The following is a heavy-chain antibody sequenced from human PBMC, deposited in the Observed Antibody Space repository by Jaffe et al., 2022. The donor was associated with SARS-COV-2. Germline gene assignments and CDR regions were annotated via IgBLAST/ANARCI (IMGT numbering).Heavy chain of an antibody. J-gene: IGHJ4*02. D-gene: IGHD2-15*01. V-gene: IGHV3-11*01. CDR1: GFTFSDYY. Sequence: QVQLVESGGGLVKPGGSLRLSCAASGFTFSDYYMTWIRQAPGKGLEWVAYISNSGNTVYSADSVKGRFTISRDNAKNSLFLQMSSLRAEDTAVYYCARDQGLLPHFDCWGQGTLVAVSS. CDR2: ISNSGNTV. CDR3: ARDQGLLPHFDC.